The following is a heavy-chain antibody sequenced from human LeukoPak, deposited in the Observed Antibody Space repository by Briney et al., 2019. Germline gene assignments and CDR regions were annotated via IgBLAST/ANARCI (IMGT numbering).Heavy chain of an antibody. Sequence: GGSLRLSCAASGFTFSSYEMNWVRQAPGKGLEWVSYTSSSGSTIYYADSVKGRFTISRDNAKNSLYLQMNSPRAEDTAVYYCARDRPWDRGYMDVWGKGTTVTISS. J-gene: IGHJ6*03. V-gene: IGHV3-48*03. CDR2: TSSSGSTI. D-gene: IGHD1-26*01. CDR1: GFTFSSYE. CDR3: ARDRPWDRGYMDV.